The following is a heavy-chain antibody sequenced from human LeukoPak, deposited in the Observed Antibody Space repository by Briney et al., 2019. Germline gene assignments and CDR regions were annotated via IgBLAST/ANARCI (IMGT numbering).Heavy chain of an antibody. CDR2: IIPIFGTA. V-gene: IGHV1-69*13. D-gene: IGHD6-6*01. CDR1: GYTFTIYA. CDR3: ARLPLRSIAVGYYGMDV. Sequence: ASVNVSCKASGYTFTIYAISWVRQAPGQGLEWMGGIIPIFGTANYAQKFQGRVTITADESTSTAYMELSSLRSEDTAVYYCARLPLRSIAVGYYGMDVWGQGTTVTVSS. J-gene: IGHJ6*02.